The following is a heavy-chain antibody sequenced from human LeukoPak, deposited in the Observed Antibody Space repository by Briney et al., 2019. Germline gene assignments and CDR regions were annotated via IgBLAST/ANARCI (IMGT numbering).Heavy chain of an antibody. J-gene: IGHJ4*02. D-gene: IGHD3-10*01. V-gene: IGHV3-30-3*01. Sequence: KGLEWVAVISYDGSNKYYADSVKGRFTIARDNSKNPLYLQMNSLRAEDTAVYYCCITLDYWGQGTLVTVSS. CDR2: ISYDGSNK. CDR3: CITLDY.